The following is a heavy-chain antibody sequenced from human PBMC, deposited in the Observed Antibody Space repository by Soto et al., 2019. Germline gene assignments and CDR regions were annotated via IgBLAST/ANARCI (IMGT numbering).Heavy chain of an antibody. CDR2: IYHSGST. D-gene: IGHD2-2*02. CDR1: GGSISSGGYS. J-gene: IGHJ5*02. Sequence: QLQLQESGSGLVKPSQTLSLTCAVSGGSISSGGYSWSWIRQPPGKGLEWIGYIYHSGSTYYNPSLKRRGTISVDRSKNQFSLKLSSVTAADTAVYYCARGWRYCSSTSCYTGDSQNWFDPWGQGTLVTVSS. CDR3: ARGWRYCSSTSCYTGDSQNWFDP. V-gene: IGHV4-30-2*01.